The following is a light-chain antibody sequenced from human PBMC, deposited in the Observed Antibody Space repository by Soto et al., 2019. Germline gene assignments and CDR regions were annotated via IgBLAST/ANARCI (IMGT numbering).Light chain of an antibody. V-gene: IGKV3-20*01. Sequence: EMVLTQSPGTLSLSPGEGATLSCRASESVSSGSLAGYQQKPGQPPRLLIYGASSRAAGIPDRFSGSGAGTDCTLPISRLEPEEFAVYYCQQYGSSRTFGEGTKVEV. CDR2: GAS. J-gene: IGKJ1*01. CDR1: ESVSSGS. CDR3: QQYGSSRT.